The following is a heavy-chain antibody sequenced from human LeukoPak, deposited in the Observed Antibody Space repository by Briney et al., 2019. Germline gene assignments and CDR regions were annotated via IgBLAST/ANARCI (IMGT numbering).Heavy chain of an antibody. CDR3: TRSVPGTDHFDY. J-gene: IGHJ4*02. D-gene: IGHD6-13*01. CDR1: GGSFSGYY. Sequence: SETLSLTCAVYGGSFSGYYWSWIRQPPGEGLEWIGEINHSGSTNYNPSLKSRVTISVDKSKNQFSLKLSSVTAADTAVYYCTRSVPGTDHFDYWGQGTLVTVSS. V-gene: IGHV4-34*01. CDR2: INHSGST.